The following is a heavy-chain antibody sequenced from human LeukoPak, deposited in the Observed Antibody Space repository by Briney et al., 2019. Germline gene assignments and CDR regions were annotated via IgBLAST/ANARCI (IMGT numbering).Heavy chain of an antibody. V-gene: IGHV3-74*01. CDR2: INSDESTI. CDR3: ARALGYSYGYGIY. J-gene: IGHJ4*02. CDR1: GFTLSSYW. D-gene: IGHD5-18*01. Sequence: GGSLRLSCAASGFTLSSYWMHWVRQAPGKGLEWVSRINSDESTINYADSVKGRFTVSRGNAKNTMYLQMNSLRGEDSAIYYCARALGYSYGYGIYWGQGTLVTVSS.